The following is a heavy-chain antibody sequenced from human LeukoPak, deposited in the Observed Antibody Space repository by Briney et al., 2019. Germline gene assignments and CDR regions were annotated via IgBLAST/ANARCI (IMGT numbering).Heavy chain of an antibody. D-gene: IGHD6-19*01. CDR1: GGSISSSSYY. Sequence: PSETLSLTCTVSGGSISSSSYYWGWIRQPPGKGLEWIGSIYYSGSTYYNPSLKSRVTISVDTSKNQFSLKLSSVTAADTGVYYCAREKYSSGWTPDYWGQGTQVTVSS. CDR2: IYYSGST. CDR3: AREKYSSGWTPDY. J-gene: IGHJ4*02. V-gene: IGHV4-39*07.